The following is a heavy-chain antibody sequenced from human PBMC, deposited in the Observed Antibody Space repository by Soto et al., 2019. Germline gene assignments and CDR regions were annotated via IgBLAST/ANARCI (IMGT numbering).Heavy chain of an antibody. CDR1: GGSISSGGYY. Sequence: TLTLTCTASGGSISSGGYYWSWIRQHPGKGLEWIGYIYYSGSTYYNPSLKSRVTISVDTSKNQFFLKLSSVTAADTAVYYCARDNVAVGDYALTHNWFDHWGQGTLVTVSS. V-gene: IGHV4-31*03. CDR3: ARDNVAVGDYALTHNWFDH. CDR2: IYYSGST. J-gene: IGHJ5*02. D-gene: IGHD4-17*01.